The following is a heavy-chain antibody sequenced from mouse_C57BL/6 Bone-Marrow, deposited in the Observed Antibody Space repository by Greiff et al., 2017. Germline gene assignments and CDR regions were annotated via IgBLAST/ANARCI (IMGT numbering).Heavy chain of an antibody. CDR2: ISSGSSTI. V-gene: IGHV5-17*01. D-gene: IGHD1-1*01. Sequence: EVMLVESGGGLVKPGGSLKLSCAASGFTFSDYGMHWVRQAPEKGLEWVAYISSGSSTIYYADTVKGRFTISRDNAKNTLFLQMTSLRSEDTAMYYCARPSITTVVAPYAMDYWGQGTSVTVSS. J-gene: IGHJ4*01. CDR3: ARPSITTVVAPYAMDY. CDR1: GFTFSDYG.